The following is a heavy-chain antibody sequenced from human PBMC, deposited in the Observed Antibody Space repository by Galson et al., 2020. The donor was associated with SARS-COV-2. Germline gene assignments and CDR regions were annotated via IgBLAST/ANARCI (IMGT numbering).Heavy chain of an antibody. CDR2: ISYDGSNK. CDR3: AKDRVYSSSWYDFLFDY. Sequence: GGSLRLSCAASGFTFSSYGMHWVRQAPGKGLEWVAVISYDGSNKYYADSVKGRFTISRDNSKNTLYLQMNSLRAEDTAVYYCAKDRVYSSSWYDFLFDYWGQGTLVTVSS. J-gene: IGHJ4*02. D-gene: IGHD6-13*01. V-gene: IGHV3-30*18. CDR1: GFTFSSYG.